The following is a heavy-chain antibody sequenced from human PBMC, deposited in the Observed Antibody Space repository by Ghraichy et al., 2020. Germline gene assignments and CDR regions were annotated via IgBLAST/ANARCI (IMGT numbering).Heavy chain of an antibody. Sequence: SQTLSLTCTVSGGSIKNYYWSWIRQPAGKGLEWVGRISTTGSTNYHPSLKSRVIMSVDTSKSHFSLKLSSVTAADTAVYYCARDAASWPYFDSWGQGNLVTVSS. CDR3: ARDAASWPYFDS. CDR1: GGSIKNYY. J-gene: IGHJ4*02. V-gene: IGHV4-4*07. CDR2: ISTTGST. D-gene: IGHD2-2*01.